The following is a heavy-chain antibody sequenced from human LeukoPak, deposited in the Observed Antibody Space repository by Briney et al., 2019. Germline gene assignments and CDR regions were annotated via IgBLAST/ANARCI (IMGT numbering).Heavy chain of an antibody. CDR3: AREENCSGGSCYYY. D-gene: IGHD2-15*01. CDR1: GYTFTGYY. V-gene: IGHV1-2*06. CDR2: INPNSGGT. J-gene: IGHJ4*02. Sequence: ASLKVPCKASGYTFTGYYMHWVRQAPGQGLEWMGRINPNSGGTNYAQKFQGRVTMTRDTSISTAYMELSRLRSDDTAVYYCAREENCSGGSCYYYWGQGTLVTVSS.